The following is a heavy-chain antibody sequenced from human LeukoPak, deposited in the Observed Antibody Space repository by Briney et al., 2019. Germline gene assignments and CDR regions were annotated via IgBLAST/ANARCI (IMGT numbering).Heavy chain of an antibody. CDR1: GFTFSSYS. CDR2: ISSSSSYI. V-gene: IGHV3-21*01. Sequence: PGGSLRLSCAASGFTFSSYSMNWVRQAPGKGLEWVSSISSSSSYIYYADSVKGRFTISGDNAKNSLYLQMNSLRAEDTAVYYCARGPPGLFDYWGQGTLVTVSS. CDR3: ARGPPGLFDY. D-gene: IGHD3-10*01. J-gene: IGHJ4*02.